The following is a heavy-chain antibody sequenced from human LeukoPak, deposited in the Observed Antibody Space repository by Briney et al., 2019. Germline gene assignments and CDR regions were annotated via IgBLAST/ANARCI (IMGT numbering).Heavy chain of an antibody. V-gene: IGHV3-7*03. CDR3: ARGGGLDV. D-gene: IGHD3-16*01. Sequence: GGSLRLSCAASGFTFSSFAINWVRQAPGKGLEWVASINHNGNVNYYVESVKGRFTISRDNAKNSLYLQMSNLRAEDTAVYFCARGGGLDVWGQGATVTVSS. CDR2: INHNGNVN. J-gene: IGHJ6*02. CDR1: GFTFSSFA.